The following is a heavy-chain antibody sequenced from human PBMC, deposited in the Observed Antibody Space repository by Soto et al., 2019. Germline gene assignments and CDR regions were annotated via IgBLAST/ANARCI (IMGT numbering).Heavy chain of an antibody. Sequence: QVQLVQSGAEVKKPGASVKVSCKTSVYTFTNFGLSWVRQAPGQGLEWMGWISAYNGNTNYAQNFQGRVTMTTDTSTSTAYMELRSLRSDYTAVYYCERGGTPIDYWGQGTLVTVSS. CDR1: VYTFTNFG. J-gene: IGHJ4*02. CDR3: ERGGTPIDY. CDR2: ISAYNGNT. D-gene: IGHD3-16*01. V-gene: IGHV1-18*01.